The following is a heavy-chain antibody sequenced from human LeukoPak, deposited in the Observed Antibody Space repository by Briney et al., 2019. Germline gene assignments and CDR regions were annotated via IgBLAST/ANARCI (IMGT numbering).Heavy chain of an antibody. D-gene: IGHD1-7*01. CDR3: ARDGQYNWNYVDAFDI. J-gene: IGHJ3*02. CDR1: GFTFSSYE. CDR2: ISSSGSTI. V-gene: IGHV3-48*03. Sequence: PGGSLRLSCAASGFTFSSYEMNWVRQAPGKGLEWVSYISSSGSTIYYADSVKGRFTISRDNAKNSLYLQMNSLRAEDTAVYYCARDGQYNWNYVDAFDIWGQGTMVTVSS.